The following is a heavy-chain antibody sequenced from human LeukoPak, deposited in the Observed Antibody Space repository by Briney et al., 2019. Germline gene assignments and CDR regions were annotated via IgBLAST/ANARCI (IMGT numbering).Heavy chain of an antibody. Sequence: SETLSLTCTVSSGAISNYYWSWIRQPPGKGLEWIGYNAYSGSTNYNPSLKSRVTISVDTSKNQFSLKLSSVTAADTAVYYCARASIVERYWFDPWGQGTLVTVS. V-gene: IGHV4-59*01. D-gene: IGHD1-26*01. CDR3: ARASIVERYWFDP. CDR2: NAYSGST. J-gene: IGHJ5*02. CDR1: SGAISNYY.